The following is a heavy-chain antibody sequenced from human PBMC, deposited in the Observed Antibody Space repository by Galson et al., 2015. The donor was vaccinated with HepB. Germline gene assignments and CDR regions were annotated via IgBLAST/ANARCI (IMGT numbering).Heavy chain of an antibody. D-gene: IGHD6-19*01. CDR2: ISAYNGNT. Sequence: SVKVSCKASGYTFTSYGISWVRQAPGQGLEWMGWISAYNGNTNYAQKLQGRVTMTTDTSTSTAYVELRSLRSDDTAVYYCARDAGYSSGWPDWGQGTLVTVSS. V-gene: IGHV1-18*04. CDR3: ARDAGYSSGWPD. CDR1: GYTFTSYG. J-gene: IGHJ4*02.